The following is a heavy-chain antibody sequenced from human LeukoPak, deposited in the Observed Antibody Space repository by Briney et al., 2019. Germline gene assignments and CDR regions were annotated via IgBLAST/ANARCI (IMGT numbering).Heavy chain of an antibody. J-gene: IGHJ4*02. V-gene: IGHV1-69*06. CDR3: ARSSSGWYIFDY. D-gene: IGHD6-19*01. CDR1: GGTFSSYA. Sequence: ASVKVSCKASGGTFSSYAISWVRQAPGQGLEWMGGIIPIFGTANYAQEFQGRVTITADKSTSTAYMELSSLRSEDTAVYYCARSSSGWYIFDYWGQGTLVTVSS. CDR2: IIPIFGTA.